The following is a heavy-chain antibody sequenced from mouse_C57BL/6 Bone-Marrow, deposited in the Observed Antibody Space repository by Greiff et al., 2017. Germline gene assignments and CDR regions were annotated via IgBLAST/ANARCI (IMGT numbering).Heavy chain of an antibody. CDR2: IYPGDGDT. CDR3: TSITTVVATNY. D-gene: IGHD1-1*01. V-gene: IGHV1-82*01. J-gene: IGHJ2*01. CDR1: GYAFSSSW. Sequence: VQLQESGPELVKPGASVKISCKASGYAFSSSWMNWVKQRPGKGLEWIGRIYPGDGDTNYNGKFKGKATLTADKSSSTAYMQLSSLTSESSAVYFCTSITTVVATNYWGQGTTLTVSS.